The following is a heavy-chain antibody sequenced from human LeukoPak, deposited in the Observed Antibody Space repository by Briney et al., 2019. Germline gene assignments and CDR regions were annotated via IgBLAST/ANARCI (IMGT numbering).Heavy chain of an antibody. J-gene: IGHJ4*02. V-gene: IGHV3-23*01. CDR2: ISGSGGST. CDR3: ARKIPSMSYFDY. Sequence: GGSLRLSCAASGFTFSSYAMSWVRQAPGKGLEWVSAISGSGGSTYYADSVKGRFTISRDNSKNTLYLQMNSLRAKDTAVYYCARKIPSMSYFDYWGQGTLVTVSS. CDR1: GFTFSSYA. D-gene: IGHD2-2*02.